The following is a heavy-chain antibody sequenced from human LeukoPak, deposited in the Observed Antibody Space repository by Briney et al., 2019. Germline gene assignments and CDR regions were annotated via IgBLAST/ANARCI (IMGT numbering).Heavy chain of an antibody. V-gene: IGHV4-61*02. Sequence: SETLSLTCTVSGGSISSGSYYWYWIRQPAGKGLEWIGRIYTSGITNYNPSLKSRFTISVDTSKNQFSLKLTSVTASDTAVYYCARLPDPWGQGTLVTVSS. J-gene: IGHJ5*02. CDR1: GGSISSGSYY. CDR3: ARLPDP. CDR2: IYTSGIT.